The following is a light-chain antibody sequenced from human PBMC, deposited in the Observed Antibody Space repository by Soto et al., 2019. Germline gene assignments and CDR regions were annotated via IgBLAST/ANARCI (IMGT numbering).Light chain of an antibody. CDR3: LQRSDWRT. CDR1: ETIGRS. V-gene: IGKV3-11*01. J-gene: IGKJ1*01. CDR2: DAS. Sequence: MVLTQSPVSLSLSPWERATLSVRASETIGRSLAWYQQRPGQAPRLLIYDASNRATGIPARFSGSGSGTDFTLTISRLEPEDFAVYYCLQRSDWRTFGRGTKVDIK.